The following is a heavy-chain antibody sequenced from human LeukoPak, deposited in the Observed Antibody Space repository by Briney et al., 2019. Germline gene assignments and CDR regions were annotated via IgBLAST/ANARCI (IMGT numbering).Heavy chain of an antibody. CDR3: AKAAAGVDY. D-gene: IGHD6-13*01. CDR2: IYASGST. J-gene: IGHJ4*02. V-gene: IGHV4-61*02. Sequence: SETLSLTCTVSGGSISSSNYYWSWVRQSAGKGLEWIGRIYASGSTNYNPSLKSRVTISLDTFKNQLYLKLTSVTAADTAVYYCAKAAAGVDYWGQGTLVTVSS. CDR1: GGSISSSNYY.